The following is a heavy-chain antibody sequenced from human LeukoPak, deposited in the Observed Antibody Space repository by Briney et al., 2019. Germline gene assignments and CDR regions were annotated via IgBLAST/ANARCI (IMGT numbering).Heavy chain of an antibody. CDR3: ARDRKPYSGSYYIDY. V-gene: IGHV3-21*01. J-gene: IGHJ4*02. CDR1: GFTFSSYS. CDR2: ISSSSSYI. Sequence: PGGSLRLSCAASGFTFSSYSMNWVRQAPGKGLEWVSSISSSSSYIYYADSVKGRFTISRDNAKNSLYLQMNSLRAEDTAVYYCARDRKPYSGSYYIDYWGQGTLVTVSS. D-gene: IGHD1-26*01.